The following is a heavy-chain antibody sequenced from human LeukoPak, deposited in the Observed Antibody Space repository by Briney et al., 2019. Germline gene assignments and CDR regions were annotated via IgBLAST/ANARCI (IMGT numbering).Heavy chain of an antibody. CDR3: ARDALGESTTDY. D-gene: IGHD3-10*01. CDR1: GGSITSGGYY. CDR2: IQTSGSP. J-gene: IGHJ4*02. V-gene: IGHV4-61*02. Sequence: TLSLTCTVSGGSITSGGYYWSWIRQPAGKGLEWIGRIQTSGSPNHNPPLKSRATISVDTSKNQISLKLSSVTAADTAVYYCARDALGESTTDYWGQGTLVTVSS.